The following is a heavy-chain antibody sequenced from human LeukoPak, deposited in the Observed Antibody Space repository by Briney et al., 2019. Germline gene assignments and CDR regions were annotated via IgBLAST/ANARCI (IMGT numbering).Heavy chain of an antibody. CDR2: IRYDGSNK. D-gene: IGHD3-3*01. V-gene: IGHV3-30*02. CDR3: AKDFCNYDFWSGYSFY. J-gene: IGHJ4*02. CDR1: GFTFSSYG. Sequence: GGSLRLSCAASGFTFSSYGMHWVRQAPGKGLGWVAFIRYDGSNKYYADSVKGRFTISRDNSKNTLYLQMNSLRAEDTAVYYCAKDFCNYDFWSGYSFYWCQGTLVTVSS.